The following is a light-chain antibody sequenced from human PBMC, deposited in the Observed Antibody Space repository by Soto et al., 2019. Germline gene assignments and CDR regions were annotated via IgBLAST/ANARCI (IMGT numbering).Light chain of an antibody. V-gene: IGKV3-15*01. CDR3: GQYGSSPRT. CDR1: QSVSSN. CDR2: DAS. Sequence: EIVMTQSPATLSVSPGERATLSCRASQSVSSNLAWYQQKPGQAPRLLIYDASTRATGIPARFSGSGSGTDFTLTISSLQSEDFAVYYCGQYGSSPRTFGQGTKVDIK. J-gene: IGKJ1*01.